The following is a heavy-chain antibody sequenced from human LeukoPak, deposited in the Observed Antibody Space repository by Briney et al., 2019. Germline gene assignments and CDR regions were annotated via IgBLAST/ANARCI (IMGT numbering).Heavy chain of an antibody. Sequence: SETLSLTCAVSGGSISSGGYSWSWIRQPAGKGLEWIGRIYTSGSTNYNPSFKSRVTMSVDTSKNQFSLKLSSVTAADTAVYYCARGKMTTELGAYFQHWGQGTLANVSS. V-gene: IGHV4-61*02. J-gene: IGHJ1*01. CDR3: ARGKMTTELGAYFQH. CDR2: IYTSGST. D-gene: IGHD5-24*01. CDR1: GGSISSGGYS.